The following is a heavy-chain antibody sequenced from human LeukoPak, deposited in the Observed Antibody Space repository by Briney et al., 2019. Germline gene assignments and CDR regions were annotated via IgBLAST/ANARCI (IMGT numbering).Heavy chain of an antibody. V-gene: IGHV4-34*01. CDR2: INHSGST. CDR3: ARGGFYCGGGCYVDY. J-gene: IGHJ4*02. CDR1: GGSFSPYY. D-gene: IGHD2-21*02. Sequence: PLETLSLTCAVYGGSFSPYYWSWIRQPPGKGLEWIGEINHSGSTNYNPSLKSRVTISVDTSKNQFSLRLSSVTAADTAVYYCARGGFYCGGGCYVDYWGQGTLVTVSS.